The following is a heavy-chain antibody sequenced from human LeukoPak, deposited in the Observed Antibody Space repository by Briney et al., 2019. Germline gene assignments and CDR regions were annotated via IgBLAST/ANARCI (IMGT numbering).Heavy chain of an antibody. CDR1: GFTFSTYW. J-gene: IGHJ4*02. CDR3: ARRRISATVLDY. Sequence: GGSLRLSCAASGFTFSTYWMSWVRQAPGKGLEWVANIKKDGSEKYYVDSVKGRFTISRDNAKNSLYLQMDSLRAEDTAVYYCARRRISATVLDYWGQGTLVTVSS. V-gene: IGHV3-7*01. D-gene: IGHD1-26*01. CDR2: IKKDGSEK.